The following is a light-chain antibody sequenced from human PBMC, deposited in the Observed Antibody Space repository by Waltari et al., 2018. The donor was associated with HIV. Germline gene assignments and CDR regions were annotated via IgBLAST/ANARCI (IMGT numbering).Light chain of an antibody. CDR2: DDT. CDR1: TIGSKS. Sequence: SYVLTQPPSVSVAPGQTARITCGGNTIGSKSVHWYQQKPVQAPVLVVYDDTDRPSGIPERFSGSKSGNTATLSVSRVEAGDEADYYCQVWDSSSDHPVFGGGTQLTVL. J-gene: IGLJ3*02. CDR3: QVWDSSSDHPV. V-gene: IGLV3-21*02.